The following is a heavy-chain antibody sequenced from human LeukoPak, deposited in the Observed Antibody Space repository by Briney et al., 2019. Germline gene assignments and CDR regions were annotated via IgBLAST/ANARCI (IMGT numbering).Heavy chain of an antibody. V-gene: IGHV3-74*01. CDR1: GFTFSSYW. Sequence: PGGSLRLSCAASGFTFSSYWMHWVRQAPGKGLVWVSRINSDGSSTSYADSVKGRFTISRDNAKNSLYLQMNSLRADDTAVYYCARDTATYSNYPNWFDAWGQGTLVTVSS. CDR2: INSDGSST. CDR3: ARDTATYSNYPNWFDA. D-gene: IGHD4-11*01. J-gene: IGHJ5*02.